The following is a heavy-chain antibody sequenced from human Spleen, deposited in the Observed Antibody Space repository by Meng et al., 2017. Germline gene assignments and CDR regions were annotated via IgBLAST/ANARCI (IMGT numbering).Heavy chain of an antibody. CDR2: IYSGDNT. D-gene: IGHD3-3*01. CDR1: GFTVKYIH. V-gene: IGHV3-53*01. J-gene: IGHJ4*02. CDR3: ARDLAWVLFDY. Sequence: GESLKISCAVSGFTVKYIHMTWVRQAPGKGLDWVSVIYSGDNTYYADSVKGRFTISRDNSKNTLYLQMNSLGAEDTAVYYCARDLAWVLFDYWGQGALVTVSS.